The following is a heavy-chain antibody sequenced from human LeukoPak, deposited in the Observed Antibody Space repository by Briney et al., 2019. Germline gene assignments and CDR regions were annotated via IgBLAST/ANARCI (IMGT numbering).Heavy chain of an antibody. Sequence: PGGSLRLSCAASGFTFSSYGMHWVRQAPGKGLEWVAVISYDGNNKYYADSVRGRLTISRDNSKNTLYLQMNTLRAEDTAFYYCAKDREEMTTVWYFDLWGRGTLVTVSS. CDR2: ISYDGNNK. J-gene: IGHJ2*01. CDR3: AKDREEMTTVWYFDL. V-gene: IGHV3-30*18. D-gene: IGHD4-11*01. CDR1: GFTFSSYG.